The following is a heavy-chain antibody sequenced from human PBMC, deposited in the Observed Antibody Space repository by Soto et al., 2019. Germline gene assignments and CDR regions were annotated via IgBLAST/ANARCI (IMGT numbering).Heavy chain of an antibody. CDR3: TSHCNYCSGGSCYSGLRYYYYMDV. CDR1: GFTFSGSA. V-gene: IGHV3-73*01. CDR2: IRSKANSYAT. J-gene: IGHJ6*03. D-gene: IGHD2-15*01. Sequence: GGSLRLSCAASGFTFSGSAMHWVRQASGKGLEWVGRIRSKANSYATAYAASVKGRFTISRDDSKNTAYLQMNSLKTEDTAVYYCTSHCNYCSGGSCYSGLRYYYYMDVWGKGTTVTVSS.